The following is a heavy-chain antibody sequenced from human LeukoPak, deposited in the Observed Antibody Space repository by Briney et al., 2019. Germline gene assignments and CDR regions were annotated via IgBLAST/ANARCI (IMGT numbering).Heavy chain of an antibody. J-gene: IGHJ3*02. D-gene: IGHD2-21*02. CDR1: GGSISYYY. Sequence: SETLSLTCTVSGGSISYYYWSWIRQPPGKGLEWIGYVYYSGSTSYNPSLKSRVTISLDTSKHQFSLKLNSVTAADTAVYYCARHAYCGGDCFGGAFEIWGQVTMVTVSS. CDR3: ARHAYCGGDCFGGAFEI. CDR2: VYYSGST. V-gene: IGHV4-59*08.